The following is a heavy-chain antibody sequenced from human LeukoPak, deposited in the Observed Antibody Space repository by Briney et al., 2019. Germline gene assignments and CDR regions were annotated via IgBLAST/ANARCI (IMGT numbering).Heavy chain of an antibody. CDR2: IYYSGST. J-gene: IGHJ3*02. CDR1: GGSISSCY. CDR3: ARDIVYGDYRDAFDI. Sequence: SETLSLTCTVSGGSISSCYWSWIRQPPGKGLEWIGYIYYSGSTNYNPSLKSRVTISVDTSKNQFSLKLSSVTAADTAVYYCARDIVYGDYRDAFDIWGQGTMVTVSS. D-gene: IGHD4-17*01. V-gene: IGHV4-59*01.